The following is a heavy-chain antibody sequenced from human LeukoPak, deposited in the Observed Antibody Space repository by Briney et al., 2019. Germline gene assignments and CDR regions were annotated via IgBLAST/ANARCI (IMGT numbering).Heavy chain of an antibody. CDR2: INSDGSGI. CDR1: GFTVSTNS. CDR3: ARDGMTYRRHFDY. Sequence: GGSLRLSCTVSGFTVSTNSMSWVRQAPGKGLEWVSRINSDGSGIRYADFVKGRFTISRDNAKSTVYLQMNSLRTDDTAVYYCARDGMTYRRHFDYWGQGSLVTVSS. J-gene: IGHJ4*02. V-gene: IGHV3-74*01. D-gene: IGHD1-14*01.